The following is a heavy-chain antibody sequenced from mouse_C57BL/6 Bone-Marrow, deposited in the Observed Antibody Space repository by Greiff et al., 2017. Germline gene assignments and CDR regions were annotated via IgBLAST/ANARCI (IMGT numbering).Heavy chain of an antibody. CDR2: MHPNGGSP. D-gene: IGHD2-2*01. V-gene: IGHV1-64*01. J-gene: IGHJ2*01. CDR1: GYTFTNYW. Sequence: QVQLQQPGAELVKPGASVKLSCKASGYTFTNYWMHWVKQRPGQGLEWIGMMHPNGGSPDYNEKFKSEATLSVDKSSRTAYMELSSLTSEDSAVYYCAKDLLWLRRDYWGQGTTLTVSS. CDR3: AKDLLWLRRDY.